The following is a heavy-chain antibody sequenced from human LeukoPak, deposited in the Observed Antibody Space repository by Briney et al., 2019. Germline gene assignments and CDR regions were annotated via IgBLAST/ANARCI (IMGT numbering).Heavy chain of an antibody. CDR3: VRASYHGYFYYYMDV. V-gene: IGHV1-2*02. CDR2: INPSHGDT. CDR1: GYRFTDYY. Sequence: ASVKVSCKTSGYRFTDYYINWVRQAPGQGLEWMGWINPSHGDTNYAQNLQGRVTMTRDTSINTAYMELSSLTSDDTAVYYCVRASYHGYFYYYMDVWGKGTTVTVSS. D-gene: IGHD3-16*01. J-gene: IGHJ6*03.